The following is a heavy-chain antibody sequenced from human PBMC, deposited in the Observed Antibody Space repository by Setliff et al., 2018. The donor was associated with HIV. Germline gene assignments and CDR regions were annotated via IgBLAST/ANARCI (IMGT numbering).Heavy chain of an antibody. V-gene: IGHV4-38-2*02. Sequence: KPSETLSLTCTVSGYSISSRYYWGWIRQSPGKGLEWIGSIYHTGNTQYNPSLKSRVTMSEETSKNQFSLKLKSVTAADTAIYFCARGKGGLVGPAEFDYWGPGTLVTVSS. CDR1: GYSISSRYY. J-gene: IGHJ4*02. D-gene: IGHD1-26*01. CDR2: IYHTGNT. CDR3: ARGKGGLVGPAEFDY.